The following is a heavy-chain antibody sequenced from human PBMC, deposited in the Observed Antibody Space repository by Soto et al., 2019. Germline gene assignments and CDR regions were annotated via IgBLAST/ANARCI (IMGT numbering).Heavy chain of an antibody. CDR3: ARESGGATATLDYYYFYMDV. J-gene: IGHJ6*03. D-gene: IGHD5-12*01. CDR1: GYRFSDYY. Sequence: QVQLVQSGAEVKKPGASVTVSCKASGYRFSDYYLHWVRQAPGQGPEWMGWMNPNSGDTKYAQKFKGWVTMTRDTSVRTAFMELNWLKSDDTAVYYCARESGGATATLDYYYFYMDVWGIGTTVTVS. CDR2: MNPNSGDT. V-gene: IGHV1-2*04.